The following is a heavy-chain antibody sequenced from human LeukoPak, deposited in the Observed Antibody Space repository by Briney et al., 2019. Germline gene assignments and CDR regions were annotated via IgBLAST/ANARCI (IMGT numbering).Heavy chain of an antibody. D-gene: IGHD1-26*01. V-gene: IGHV1-46*01. CDR3: ARIGLPGATWGLFDY. CDR2: INPNGGST. CDR1: GYTFINYF. Sequence: GASVKVSCKASGYTFINYFIHWVRQAPGQGLEWMGIINPNGGSTSYTHNFRGRVTVTRDMSTSTVYMELSSLRSEDTAVYYCARIGLPGATWGLFDYWGQGTLVTVAS. J-gene: IGHJ4*02.